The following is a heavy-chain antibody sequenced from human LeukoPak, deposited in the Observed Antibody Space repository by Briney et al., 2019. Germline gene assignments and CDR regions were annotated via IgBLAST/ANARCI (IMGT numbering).Heavy chain of an antibody. D-gene: IGHD4-17*01. J-gene: IGHJ3*02. CDR2: ISYIGST. CDR3: ARVVVTVTKGFDI. V-gene: IGHV4-59*11. Sequence: PSETLSLTCAVSTDSFSSHYWTWIRQPPGKGLEWIGYISYIGSTNYNPSLKSRVTISIDTSKNQFSLKLSSVTAADTAVYYCARVVVTVTKGFDIWGQGTMVSVSS. CDR1: TDSFSSHY.